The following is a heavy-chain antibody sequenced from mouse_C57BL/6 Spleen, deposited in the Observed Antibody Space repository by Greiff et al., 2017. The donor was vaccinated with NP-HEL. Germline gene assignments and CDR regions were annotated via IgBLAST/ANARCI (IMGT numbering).Heavy chain of an antibody. Sequence: EVQLQQSGPELVKPGASVKISCKASGYTFTDYYMNWVKQSHGKSLEWIGDINPNNGGTSYNQKFKGKATLTVDKSSSTAYMELRSLTSEDSAVYYCARGRGRSGMDYWGQGTSVTVSS. CDR1: GYTFTDYY. V-gene: IGHV1-26*01. D-gene: IGHD4-1*01. J-gene: IGHJ4*01. CDR2: INPNNGGT. CDR3: ARGRGRSGMDY.